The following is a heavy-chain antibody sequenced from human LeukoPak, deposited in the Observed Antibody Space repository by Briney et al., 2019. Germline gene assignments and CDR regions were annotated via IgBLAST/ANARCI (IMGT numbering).Heavy chain of an antibody. CDR1: GGSISSYY. Sequence: PSETLSLTCTVSGGSISSYYWSWIRQPPGKGLEWIGYIYYSGSTNYNPSLKSRVTISVDTSKNQFSLKLSSVTAADTAVYYCAREDGSGWYGPHWYFDLWGRGTLVTVSS. D-gene: IGHD6-19*01. J-gene: IGHJ2*01. CDR3: AREDGSGWYGPHWYFDL. CDR2: IYYSGST. V-gene: IGHV4-59*01.